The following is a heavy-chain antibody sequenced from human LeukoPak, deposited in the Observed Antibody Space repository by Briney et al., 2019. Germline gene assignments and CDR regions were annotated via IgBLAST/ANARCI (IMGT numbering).Heavy chain of an antibody. Sequence: GGCLRLSCAASGFILSNHAMHWLRQGPGKGLEGVALISYDGREKDYTASVKGRFTISRDNPRNTLYLQMNTLTVADTAVYYCVGERGVKTFNTWGQGTVVTVS. J-gene: IGHJ3*02. D-gene: IGHD3-10*01. V-gene: IGHV3-30*04. CDR2: ISYDGREK. CDR3: VGERGVKTFNT. CDR1: GFILSNHA.